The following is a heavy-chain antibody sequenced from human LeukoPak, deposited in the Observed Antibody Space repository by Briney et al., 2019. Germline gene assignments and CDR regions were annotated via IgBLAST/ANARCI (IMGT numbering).Heavy chain of an antibody. CDR1: GGSISSYY. V-gene: IGHV4-59*01. CDR2: IYYSGST. Sequence: SETLSLTCTVSGGSISSYYWSWIRQPPGKGLEWIGYIYYSGSTNHNPSLKSRVTISVDTSKNQFSLKLSSVTAADTAVYYCARADAYDFWTNWFDPWGQGTLVTVSS. J-gene: IGHJ5*02. D-gene: IGHD3-3*01. CDR3: ARADAYDFWTNWFDP.